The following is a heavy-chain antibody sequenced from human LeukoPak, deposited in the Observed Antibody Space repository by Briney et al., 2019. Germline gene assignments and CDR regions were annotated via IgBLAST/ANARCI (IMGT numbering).Heavy chain of an antibody. CDR2: IYYSGGT. CDR1: GGSVTSYY. D-gene: IGHD6-19*01. V-gene: IGHV4-59*08. J-gene: IGHJ2*01. Sequence: SETLSLTCTVSGGSVTSYYCNWVRQPPGRGLEWIGYIYYSGGTNYNPSLESRVTMSVDTSKNQFFLKLSSVTAADTAVYYCARFHSGPSGWYVLWYFDLWGRGTLVTVSS. CDR3: ARFHSGPSGWYVLWYFDL.